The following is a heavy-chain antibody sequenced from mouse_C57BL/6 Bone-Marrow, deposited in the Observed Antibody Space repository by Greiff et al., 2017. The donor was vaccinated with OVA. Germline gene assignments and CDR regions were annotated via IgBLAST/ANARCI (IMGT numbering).Heavy chain of an antibody. CDR3: GGRGEGLGAWFAY. Sequence: EVQLVESGGDLVKPGGSLKLSCAASGFTFSSYGMSWVRQTPDKRLEWVATISSGGSYTYYPDNVKGRFTIARDNAKNTLYLQMSSLKSEDTAMYCSGGRGEGLGAWFAYWGQGTLVTVSA. V-gene: IGHV5-6*01. D-gene: IGHD2-4*01. J-gene: IGHJ3*01. CDR2: ISSGGSYT. CDR1: GFTFSSYG.